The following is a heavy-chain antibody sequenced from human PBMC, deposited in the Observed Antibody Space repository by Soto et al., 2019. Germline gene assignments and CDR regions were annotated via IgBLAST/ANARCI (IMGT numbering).Heavy chain of an antibody. V-gene: IGHV4-39*01. Sequence: QLQLPESGPGLVKPSETLSLTCTVSGGSIAGRGYYWGWIRQPPGKGLEWMGSIAYSGTTHYNPSRKSRVTISVDTSKNQFSLNLSSVTAADTAVYYCARQRVLWSGFPSYFYYWGQGTLVTVSS. CDR3: ARQRVLWSGFPSYFYY. CDR1: GGSIAGRGYY. D-gene: IGHD3-3*01. CDR2: IAYSGTT. J-gene: IGHJ4*02.